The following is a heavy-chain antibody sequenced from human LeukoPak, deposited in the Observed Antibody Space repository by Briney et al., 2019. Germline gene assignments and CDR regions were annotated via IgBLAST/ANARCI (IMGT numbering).Heavy chain of an antibody. J-gene: IGHJ4*02. CDR3: ARSKSSDYGDRYYFDS. CDR1: GYTFTGYY. V-gene: IGHV1-2*02. CDR2: INHNSGDT. Sequence: ASVKVSCKASGYTFTGYYIPWVRQAPRQGREWMRWINHNSGDTKYAQNFQGRVTMTRDTSISTAYMELSSLRSVDTAVYYCARSKSSDYGDRYYFDSWGQGTLVTVSS. D-gene: IGHD4-17*01.